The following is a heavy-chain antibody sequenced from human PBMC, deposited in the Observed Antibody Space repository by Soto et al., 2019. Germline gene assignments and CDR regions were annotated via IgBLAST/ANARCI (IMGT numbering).Heavy chain of an antibody. CDR2: IIPIFGTA. CDR1: GGTFSSCA. V-gene: IGHV1-69*06. CDR3: ASARRQRYYYYYYGMDV. Sequence: SVKVSCKASGGTFSSCAISWVRQAPGQGLEWMGGIIPIFGTANYAQKFQGRVTITADKSTSTAYMELSSLRSEDTAVYYCASARRQRYYYYYYGMDVWGQGTTVTVSS. J-gene: IGHJ6*02.